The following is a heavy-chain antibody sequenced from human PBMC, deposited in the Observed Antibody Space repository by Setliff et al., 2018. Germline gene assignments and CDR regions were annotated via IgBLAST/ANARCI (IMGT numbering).Heavy chain of an antibody. V-gene: IGHV4-34*01. J-gene: IGHJ4*02. D-gene: IGHD3-3*01. Sequence: PSETLSLTCAVYGGSLSDYYWSWIRQPPGKGLEWIGEIHHSGSTNYNPSLKSRVTISVDTSKNQFSLKLSSVTAADTAVYYCARHFRSSKVQFLEYLTDYYFDSWGQGTLVTVSS. CDR1: GGSLSDYY. CDR3: ARHFRSSKVQFLEYLTDYYFDS. CDR2: IHHSGST.